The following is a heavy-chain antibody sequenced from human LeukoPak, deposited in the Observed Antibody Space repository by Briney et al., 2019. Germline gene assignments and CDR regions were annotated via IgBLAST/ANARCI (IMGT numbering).Heavy chain of an antibody. D-gene: IGHD1-26*01. V-gene: IGHV3-21*01. J-gene: IGHJ6*03. CDR2: ITSSGTYI. CDR3: ARDPYSGNHGNYYYYYMDV. Sequence: GGSLRLSCAASGFTFSSYWMSWVRQAPGRALEWVSSITSSGTYIFYADSVKGRFTISRDNAKNSLYLQMNSLGPEDTAVYYCARDPYSGNHGNYYYYYMDVWGKGTTVTISS. CDR1: GFTFSSYW.